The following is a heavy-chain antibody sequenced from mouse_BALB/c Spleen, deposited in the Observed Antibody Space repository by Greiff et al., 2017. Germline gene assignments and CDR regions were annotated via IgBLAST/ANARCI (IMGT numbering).Heavy chain of an antibody. CDR3: ARGWPFMDY. CDR2: ISNGSSTI. D-gene: IGHD1-1*01. V-gene: IGHV5-17*02. Sequence: DVHLVESGGGLVQPGGSRKLSCAASGFTFSSFGMHWVRQAPEKGLEWVAYISNGSSTIYYADTVKGRFTISRDNPKNTLFLQMTSLRSEDTAIYYCARGWPFMDYWGQGTTLTVSA. J-gene: IGHJ2*01. CDR1: GFTFSSFG.